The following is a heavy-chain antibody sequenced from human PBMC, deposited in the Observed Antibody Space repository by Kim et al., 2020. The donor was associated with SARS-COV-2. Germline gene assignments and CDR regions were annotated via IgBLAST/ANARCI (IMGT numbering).Heavy chain of an antibody. V-gene: IGHV3-7*01. CDR3: SRSGVQSWPRPGFDP. D-gene: IGHD1-1*01. J-gene: IGHJ5*02. CDR2: IKQDGSEK. CDR1: GFIFSNYW. Sequence: GGSLRLSCEASGFIFSNYWMSWVRQDPGKGLEWVANIKQDGSEKYYVDSVKGRFTISRDNTKNSLDLQMNSLRVEDTAVYYCSRSGVQSWPRPGFDPWG.